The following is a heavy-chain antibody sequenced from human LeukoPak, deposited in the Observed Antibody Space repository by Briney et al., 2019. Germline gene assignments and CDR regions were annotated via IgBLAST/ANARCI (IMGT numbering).Heavy chain of an antibody. V-gene: IGHV4-39*01. J-gene: IGHJ4*02. CDR3: ARIGLYGDIDY. CDR1: GGSISSSSYY. Sequence: SETLSLTCTVSGGSISSSSYYWGWIRQPPGKGLEWIGSIYYSGSTYYNPSLKSRVTISVDTSKNQFSLKLSSVTAADTAVYYCARIGLYGDIDYWGQGTLVTVSS. CDR2: IYYSGST. D-gene: IGHD2-2*02.